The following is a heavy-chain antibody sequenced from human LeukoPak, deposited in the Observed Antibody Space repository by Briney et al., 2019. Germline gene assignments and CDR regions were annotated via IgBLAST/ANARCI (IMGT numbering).Heavy chain of an antibody. V-gene: IGHV4-34*01. D-gene: IGHD3-22*01. J-gene: IGHJ3*02. CDR1: GGSFSGYY. Sequence: PSETLSLTCAVYGGSFSGYYWSWIREPPGKGLEWIGEINHSGSTNYNPSLKSRVTISVDTSKNQFSLKLSSVTAADTAVYYCARHRLTMIVVVIPPQGAFDIWGQGTMVTVSS. CDR3: ARHRLTMIVVVIPPQGAFDI. CDR2: INHSGST.